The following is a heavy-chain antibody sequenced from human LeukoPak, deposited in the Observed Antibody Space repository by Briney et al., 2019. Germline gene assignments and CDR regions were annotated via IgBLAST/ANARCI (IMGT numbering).Heavy chain of an antibody. CDR3: ARGGPTNFDY. CDR2: IYTSGST. CDR1: GGSISSGSYY. J-gene: IGHJ4*02. Sequence: SETLSLTCTVSGGSISSGSYYWSWIRQPAGKGLEWIGRIYTSGSTNYNPSLKSRVTISVDTSKNQFSLKLSSVTAADTAVYYCARGGPTNFDYWGQGTLVTVSS. V-gene: IGHV4-61*02.